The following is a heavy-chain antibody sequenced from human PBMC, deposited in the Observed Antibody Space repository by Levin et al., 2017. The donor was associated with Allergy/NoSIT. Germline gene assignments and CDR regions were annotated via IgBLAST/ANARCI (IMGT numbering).Heavy chain of an antibody. D-gene: IGHD6-13*01. J-gene: IGHJ4*02. CDR2: ISASGGST. V-gene: IGHV3-23*01. CDR1: GFTFSSYA. CDR3: AKDSSSWYGFFDY. Sequence: GGSLRLSCAASGFTFSSYAMNWVRQAPGKGLDWVSAISASGGSTYYADSVKGRFTISRDNSKNTLYLQMNSLRAEDTAVYSCAKDSSSWYGFFDYWGQGTLVTVSS.